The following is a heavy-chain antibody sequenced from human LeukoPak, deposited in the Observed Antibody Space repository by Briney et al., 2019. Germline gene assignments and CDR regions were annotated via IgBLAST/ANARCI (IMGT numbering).Heavy chain of an antibody. CDR3: VRAVHHNFYSDSSGYYGDAFDV. CDR2: IYSGGTI. Sequence: GGSLRLSCEASGFSIRTYYMSWVRQVPGKGLEWVSVIYSGGTIRYADSVKGRFTFSRDNFKDTLNLQMSSLRADDTAVYYCVRAVHHNFYSDSSGYYGDAFDVWGQGTVVTVSS. D-gene: IGHD3-22*01. J-gene: IGHJ3*01. CDR1: GFSIRTYY. V-gene: IGHV3-53*01.